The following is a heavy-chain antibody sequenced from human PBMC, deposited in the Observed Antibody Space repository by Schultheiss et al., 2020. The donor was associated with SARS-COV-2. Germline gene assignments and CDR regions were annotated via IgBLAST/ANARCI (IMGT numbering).Heavy chain of an antibody. V-gene: IGHV4-59*12. J-gene: IGHJ4*02. CDR3: ARYNWNYGVFDY. CDR1: GGSISSYY. Sequence: SQTLSLTCTVSGGSISSYYWSWIRQPPGKGLEWIGYIYYSGSTYYNPSLKSRVTMSVDTSKNQFSLKLSSVTAADTAVYYCARYNWNYGVFDYWGQGTLVTVSS. CDR2: IYYSGST. D-gene: IGHD1-7*01.